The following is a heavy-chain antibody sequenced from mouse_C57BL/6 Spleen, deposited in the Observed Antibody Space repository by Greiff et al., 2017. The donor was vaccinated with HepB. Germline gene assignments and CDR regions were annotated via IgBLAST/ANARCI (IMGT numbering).Heavy chain of an antibody. CDR3: ARGRLRLPFAY. V-gene: IGHV1-22*01. Sequence: EVQLQQSGPELVKPGASVKMSCKASGYTFTDYNMHWVKQSHGKSLEWIGYINPYNGGTSYNQKFKGKATLTVNKSSSTAYMELRSLTSEDSAVYYCARGRLRLPFAYWGQGTLVTVSA. J-gene: IGHJ3*01. CDR2: INPYNGGT. CDR1: GYTFTDYN. D-gene: IGHD3-2*02.